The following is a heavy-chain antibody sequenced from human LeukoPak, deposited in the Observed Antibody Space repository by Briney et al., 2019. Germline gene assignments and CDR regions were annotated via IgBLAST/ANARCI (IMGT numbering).Heavy chain of an antibody. Sequence: PGGSLRLSCAASGFTFSSYSMNWVCQAPGKGLEWISYIISTANAIYYADSVKGRFTISRDNAKNSVYLQMNSLRAEDTAVYYCGRDSLWSVDYWGQGTLVTVSS. CDR3: GRDSLWSVDY. V-gene: IGHV3-48*01. CDR2: IISTANAI. CDR1: GFTFSSYS. J-gene: IGHJ4*02. D-gene: IGHD3-3*01.